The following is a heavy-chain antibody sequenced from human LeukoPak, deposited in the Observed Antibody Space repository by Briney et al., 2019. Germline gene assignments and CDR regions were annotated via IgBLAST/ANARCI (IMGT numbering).Heavy chain of an antibody. CDR1: GFTFSSYS. D-gene: IGHD2-15*01. Sequence: GGSLRLSCAAAGFTFSSYSMNWVRQAPGKGLEWVSSISSSSSYIYYADSVKGRFTISRDNAKNSLYLQMNSLRAEDTAVYYCASVYCRGGSCFGLCTAWGQGTLVTVSS. J-gene: IGHJ5*02. V-gene: IGHV3-21*01. CDR3: ASVYCRGGSCFGLCTA. CDR2: ISSSSSYI.